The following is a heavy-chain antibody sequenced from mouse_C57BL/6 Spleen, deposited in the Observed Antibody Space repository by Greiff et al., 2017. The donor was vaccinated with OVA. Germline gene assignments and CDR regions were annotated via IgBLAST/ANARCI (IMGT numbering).Heavy chain of an antibody. D-gene: IGHD2-1*01. CDR1: GFTFSSYA. V-gene: IGHV5-4*01. J-gene: IGHJ1*03. Sequence: EVQGVESGGGLVKPGGSLKLSCAASGFTFSSYAMSWVRQTPEKRLEWVATISDGGSYTYYPDNVKGRFTISRDNAKNNLYLQMSHLKSEDTAMYYCARDGNSGWYFDVWGTGTTVTVSS. CDR3: ARDGNSGWYFDV. CDR2: ISDGGSYT.